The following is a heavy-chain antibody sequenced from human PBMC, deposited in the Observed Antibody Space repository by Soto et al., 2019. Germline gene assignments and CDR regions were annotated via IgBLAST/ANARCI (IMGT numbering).Heavy chain of an antibody. Sequence: SETLSLTCAVSGDSIIGTHWWSWVRRPPGKGLEFIGETHHSRGTNYNPSLKSRVTMSVDTSKNQFSLKLSSVTAVDTAVYYCARNSGFDYDSSGLDPWGQGTLVTVSS. D-gene: IGHD3-22*01. CDR1: GDSIIGTHW. CDR2: THHSRGT. CDR3: ARNSGFDYDSSGLDP. V-gene: IGHV4-4*02. J-gene: IGHJ5*02.